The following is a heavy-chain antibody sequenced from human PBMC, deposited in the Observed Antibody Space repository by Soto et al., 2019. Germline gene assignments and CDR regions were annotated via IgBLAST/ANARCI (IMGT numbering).Heavy chain of an antibody. CDR2: IHYSGST. D-gene: IGHD3-22*01. CDR3: AAHDSGGYYAEY. CDR1: GDSVTISDYY. Sequence: QLQLQESGPGLVKPSETLSLTCTVSGDSVTISDYYWGWIRQPPGKGLEWIGSIHYSGSTYYNSSLKSRVTISGDTSKKQFSLKLTSVTAADAAVYYCAAHDSGGYYAEYWGQGTLVTVSA. V-gene: IGHV4-39*01. J-gene: IGHJ4*02.